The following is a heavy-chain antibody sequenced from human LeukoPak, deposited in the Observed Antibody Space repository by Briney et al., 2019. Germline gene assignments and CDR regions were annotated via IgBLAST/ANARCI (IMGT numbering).Heavy chain of an antibody. V-gene: IGHV3-21*01. CDR2: IIMSSSLT. CDR1: GFTFSSYS. J-gene: IGHJ4*02. Sequence: GRSLRFSCAASGFTFSSYSMNWVRQSPGKGLGWFSSIIMSSSLTYYADSLKGRFTISRDNAKNSLYLQRNSLRAEDTAVYYCARARPTVTHGDYEGQGNLITVSA. D-gene: IGHD4-17*01. CDR3: ARARPTVTHGDY.